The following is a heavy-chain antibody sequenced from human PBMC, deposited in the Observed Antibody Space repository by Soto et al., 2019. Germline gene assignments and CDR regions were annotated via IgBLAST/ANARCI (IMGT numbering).Heavy chain of an antibody. Sequence: QVELVQSGAEVKKPGASVKVSCKASGYTFTSYGISWVRQAPGQGLEWMGWISAYNGNTNYAQKLQVRVTMTPDATTSTAYMELRSLRADDTAVYYCARVTYNYCGMDVWGQGTTVTVSS. CDR3: ARVTYNYCGMDV. CDR1: GYTFTSYG. J-gene: IGHJ6*02. CDR2: ISAYNGNT. V-gene: IGHV1-18*01.